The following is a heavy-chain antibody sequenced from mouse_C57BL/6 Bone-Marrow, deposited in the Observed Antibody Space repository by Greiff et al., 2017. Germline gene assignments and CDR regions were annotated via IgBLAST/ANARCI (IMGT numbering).Heavy chain of an antibody. CDR1: GYTFTDYY. CDR2: INPYNGGT. J-gene: IGHJ3*01. Sequence: EVQLQQSGPVLVKPGASVKMSCKASGYTFTDYYMNWVKQSHGKSLEWIGVINPYNGGTSYNQKFKGKATLTVDKSSSTAYMGLNSLTSEDSAVYYCARNYGNYVGVWFAYWGQGTLVTVSA. D-gene: IGHD2-1*01. CDR3: ARNYGNYVGVWFAY. V-gene: IGHV1-19*01.